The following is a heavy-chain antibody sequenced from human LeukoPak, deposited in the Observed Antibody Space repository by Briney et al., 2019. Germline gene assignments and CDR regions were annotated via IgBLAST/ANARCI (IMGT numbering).Heavy chain of an antibody. J-gene: IGHJ4*02. D-gene: IGHD4-17*01. CDR1: GYTFTGYY. CDR3: ARDSSGGDYLELNFDY. CDR2: ISYDGSNK. Sequence: SCKASGYTFTGYYMHWVRQAPGKGLEWVAVISYDGSNKYYADSVKGRFTISRDNSKNTLYLQMNSLRAEDTAVYYCARDSSGGDYLELNFDYWGQGTLVTVSS. V-gene: IGHV3-30-3*01.